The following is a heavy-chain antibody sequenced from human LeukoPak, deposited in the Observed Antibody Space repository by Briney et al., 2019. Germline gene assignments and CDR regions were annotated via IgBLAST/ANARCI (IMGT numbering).Heavy chain of an antibody. J-gene: IGHJ4*02. Sequence: ASVKVSCKASGYTFTSYGISWVRQAPGQGLEWMGIINPSGGSTSYAQKFQGRVTMTRDTSTSTVYMELSSLRSEDTAVYYCARETIYCSGGSCYSTSFDYWGQGTLVTVSS. CDR2: INPSGGST. CDR1: GYTFTSYG. D-gene: IGHD2-15*01. V-gene: IGHV1-46*01. CDR3: ARETIYCSGGSCYSTSFDY.